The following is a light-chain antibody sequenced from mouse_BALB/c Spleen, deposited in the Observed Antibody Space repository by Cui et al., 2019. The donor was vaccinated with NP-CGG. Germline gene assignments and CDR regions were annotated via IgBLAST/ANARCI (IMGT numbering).Light chain of an antibody. V-gene: IGLV1*01. CDR3: ALWYSNHWV. J-gene: IGLJ1*01. CDR1: TGAVTTRNY. CDR2: GTN. Sequence: QAVVTQESALTTSPGETVTRTCRSSTGAVTTRNYANWVQEKPDHLFTGLIGGTNNRAPGVPARFSGSLIGDKAALTITGEQTEDEAIYFCALWYSNHWVFGGGTKLTVL.